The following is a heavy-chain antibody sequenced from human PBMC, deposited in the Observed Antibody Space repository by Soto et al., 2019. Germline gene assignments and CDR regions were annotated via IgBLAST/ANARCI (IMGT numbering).Heavy chain of an antibody. CDR1: GGTFSSYA. CDR2: IIPIFGTA. Sequence: QVQLVQSGAEVKKPGSSVKVSCKASGGTFSSYAISWVRQAPGQGLEWMRGIIPIFGTANYAQKFQGRVTITADESTSTAYMELSSLRSEDTAVYYCARDVIEVYEAARPGSNWFDHWGQGTLVTVSS. CDR3: ARDVIEVYEAARPGSNWFDH. V-gene: IGHV1-69*12. D-gene: IGHD6-6*01. J-gene: IGHJ5*02.